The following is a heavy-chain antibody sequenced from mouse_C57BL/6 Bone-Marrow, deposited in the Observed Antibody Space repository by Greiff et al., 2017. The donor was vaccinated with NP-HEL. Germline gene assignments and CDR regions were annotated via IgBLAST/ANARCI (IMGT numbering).Heavy chain of an antibody. D-gene: IGHD1-2*01. V-gene: IGHV14-4*01. CDR3: TTETTAPFDY. CDR2: IDPENGDT. CDR1: GFNIKDDY. Sequence: EVKVVESGAELVRPGASVKLSCTASGFNIKDDYMHWVKQRPEQGLEWIGWIDPENGDTEYASKFQGKATITADTSSNTAYLQLSSLTSEDTAVYYCTTETTAPFDYWGQGTTLTVSS. J-gene: IGHJ2*01.